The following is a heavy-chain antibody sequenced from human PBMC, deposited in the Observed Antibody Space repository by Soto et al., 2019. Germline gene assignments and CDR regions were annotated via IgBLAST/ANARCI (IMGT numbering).Heavy chain of an antibody. Sequence: QVQLVESGGGVVPRGRSLRLSCAASGFTFSSYGMHWVRQAPGKGLEWVAVISYDGSNKNYADSVKGRFTISRDNSKNTQYLQMNSLRAEDTAVYYCAKEVWSGPMDVWGQGTTVTVSS. D-gene: IGHD3-3*01. CDR1: GFTFSSYG. V-gene: IGHV3-30*18. CDR2: ISYDGSNK. J-gene: IGHJ6*02. CDR3: AKEVWSGPMDV.